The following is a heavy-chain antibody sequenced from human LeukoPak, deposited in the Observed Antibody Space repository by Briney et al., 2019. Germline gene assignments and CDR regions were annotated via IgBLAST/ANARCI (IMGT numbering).Heavy chain of an antibody. Sequence: GGSLRLSCAASGFTFSGSAMHWVRQASGKGLEWVGRIRSKANSYATAYAASVKGRFTISRDDSKNTAYLQMNSLKTEDTAVYYYTRRSPYNWNDVDAFDIWGQGTMVTVSS. CDR3: TRRSPYNWNDVDAFDI. CDR2: IRSKANSYAT. D-gene: IGHD1-20*01. CDR1: GFTFSGSA. J-gene: IGHJ3*02. V-gene: IGHV3-73*01.